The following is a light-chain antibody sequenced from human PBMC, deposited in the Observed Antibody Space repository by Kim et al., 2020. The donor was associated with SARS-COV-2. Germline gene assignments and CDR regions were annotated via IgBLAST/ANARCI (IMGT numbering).Light chain of an antibody. V-gene: IGLV2-8*01. CDR2: EVS. CDR1: SVGAYKY. J-gene: IGLJ2*01. Sequence: PVQSVPIPCTGTSVGAYKYVSWYQQHPGKAPQVIIYEVSKRPSGVPDRFSGSKSGNTASLTVSGLQAEDEGDYHCSSYAGSNSVVFGGGTQLTVL. CDR3: SSYAGSNSVV.